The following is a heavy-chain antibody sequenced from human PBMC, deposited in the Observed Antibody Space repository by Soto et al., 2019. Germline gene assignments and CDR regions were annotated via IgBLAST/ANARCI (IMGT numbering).Heavy chain of an antibody. CDR2: ISGSGGST. CDR3: AKAGFQDIVVVPAAITLHNYFDY. D-gene: IGHD2-2*01. V-gene: IGHV3-23*01. Sequence: GGSLRLSCAASGFTFSSYAMSWVRQAPGKGLEWVSAISGSGGSTYYADSVKGRFTISRDNSKNTLYLQMNSLRAEDTAVYYCAKAGFQDIVVVPAAITLHNYFDYWGQGTLVTVSS. J-gene: IGHJ4*02. CDR1: GFTFSSYA.